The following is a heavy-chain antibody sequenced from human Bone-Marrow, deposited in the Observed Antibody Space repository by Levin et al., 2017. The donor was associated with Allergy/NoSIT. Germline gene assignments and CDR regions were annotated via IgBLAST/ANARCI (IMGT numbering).Heavy chain of an antibody. CDR2: ISGSGGST. V-gene: IGHV3-23*01. J-gene: IGHJ3*02. CDR3: AKDQRESTGLGDFDI. CDR1: RFTFSTYA. Sequence: GGSLRLSCAVSRFTFSTYAMSWVRQAPGAGLEWVSTISGSGGSTYYADSVRGRFTISRDNSKNALYLLMNSLRAEDTALYYCAKDQRESTGLGDFDIRGQGTMVTV. D-gene: IGHD6-19*01.